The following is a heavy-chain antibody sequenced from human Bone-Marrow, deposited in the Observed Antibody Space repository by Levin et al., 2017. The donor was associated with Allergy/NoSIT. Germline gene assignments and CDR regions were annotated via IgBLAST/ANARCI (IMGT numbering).Heavy chain of an antibody. V-gene: IGHV3-30*04. CDR2: ISYDGSNK. D-gene: IGHD3-22*01. CDR1: GFTFSSYA. J-gene: IGHJ4*02. Sequence: LSLTCAASGFTFSSYAMHWVRQAPGKGLEWVAVISYDGSNKYYADSVKGRFTISRDNSKNTLYLQMNSLRAEDTAVYYCARDGYYYDSSGYILALYYFDYWGQGTLVTVSS. CDR3: ARDGYYYDSSGYILALYYFDY.